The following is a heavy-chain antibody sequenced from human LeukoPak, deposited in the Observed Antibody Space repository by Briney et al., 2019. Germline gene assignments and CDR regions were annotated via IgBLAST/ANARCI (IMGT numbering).Heavy chain of an antibody. CDR3: ATPLFVQQLPDY. J-gene: IGHJ4*02. Sequence: GESLKISCKGSGYSFTSYWIGWVRQIPGKGLEWMGIIYPGDSDTRYSPTFQGQVTISADKSISTAYLQCSSLKASDTAMYYCATPLFVQQLPDYWGQGTLVTVSS. CDR1: GYSFTSYW. D-gene: IGHD6-13*01. V-gene: IGHV5-51*01. CDR2: IYPGDSDT.